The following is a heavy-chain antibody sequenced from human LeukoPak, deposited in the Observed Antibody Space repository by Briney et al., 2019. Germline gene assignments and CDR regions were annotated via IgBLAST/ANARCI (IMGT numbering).Heavy chain of an antibody. CDR1: GFTFSSYG. V-gene: IGHV3-30*02. D-gene: IGHD6-13*01. CDR2: IRYDGSNK. CDR3: AKDYKVQDTAAAGPGDY. Sequence: PGGSLRLSCAASGFTFSSYGMHWVRQAPGKGLEWVVFIRYDGSNKYYADSVKGRFTISRDNSKNTLSVQMNSLRAEDTAVYYCAKDYKVQDTAAAGPGDYWGQGTLVTVSS. J-gene: IGHJ4*02.